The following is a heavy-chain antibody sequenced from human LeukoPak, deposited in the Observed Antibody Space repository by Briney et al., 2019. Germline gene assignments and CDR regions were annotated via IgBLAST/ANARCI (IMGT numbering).Heavy chain of an antibody. CDR2: IYNSGST. V-gene: IGHV4-30-4*01. D-gene: IGHD6-19*01. CDR3: ARGKGRWLAPDY. Sequence: SETLSLTCTVSGGSISSGDYYWSWIRQPPGKGLEWIAYIYNSGSTYYNPSLKSRVTISVDTSKNQFSLKLSSVTAADTAVYYCARGKGRWLAPDYWGQGTLVTVSS. J-gene: IGHJ4*02. CDR1: GGSISSGDYY.